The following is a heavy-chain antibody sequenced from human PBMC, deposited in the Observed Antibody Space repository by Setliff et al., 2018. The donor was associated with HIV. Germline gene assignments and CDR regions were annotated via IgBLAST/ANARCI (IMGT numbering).Heavy chain of an antibody. Sequence: GGSLRLSCVASSGFAFSDNPMNWVRQAPGKGLEWISHIRGKSDIIKYAESVMGRFTISRDNRKNSLFLQMNSLRAEDTAFYYCAKDTYTNGWHTSNFYHYGLEVWGQGTTVTVSS. CDR1: GFAFSDNP. V-gene: IGHV3-43*02. CDR2: IRGKSDII. J-gene: IGHJ6*02. D-gene: IGHD6-19*01. CDR3: AKDTYTNGWHTSNFYHYGLEV.